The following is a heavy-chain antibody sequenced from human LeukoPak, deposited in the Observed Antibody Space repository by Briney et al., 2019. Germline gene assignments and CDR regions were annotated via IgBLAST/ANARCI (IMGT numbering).Heavy chain of an antibody. CDR1: SGSISSYY. CDR3: ARDVSPIY. CDR2: IYYSGSA. D-gene: IGHD2/OR15-2a*01. Sequence: SETLSLTCTVSSGSISSYYWSWIRQPPGKGLEWIGCIYYSGSANYNPSLKSRVTISVDTSRNQFSLKLSSVTAADTAVYYCARDVSPIYWGQGTLVTVSS. V-gene: IGHV4-59*01. J-gene: IGHJ4*02.